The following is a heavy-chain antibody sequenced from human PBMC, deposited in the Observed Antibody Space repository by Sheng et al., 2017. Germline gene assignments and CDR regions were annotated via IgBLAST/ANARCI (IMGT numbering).Heavy chain of an antibody. Sequence: QVQLVQSGAEVKKPGSSVKVSCKASGGTFSSYTISWVRQAPGQGLEWMGRIIPILGIANYAQKFQGRVTITADKSTSTAYMELSSLRSEDTAVYYCAREGSVGLRPYYYYMDVWGKGTTVTVSS. J-gene: IGHJ6*03. D-gene: IGHD3-10*01. CDR3: AREGSVGLRPYYYYMDV. V-gene: IGHV1-69*08. CDR2: IIPILGIA. CDR1: GGTFSSYT.